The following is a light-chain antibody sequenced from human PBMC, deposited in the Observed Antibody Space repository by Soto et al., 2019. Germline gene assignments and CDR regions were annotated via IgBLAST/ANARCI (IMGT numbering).Light chain of an antibody. CDR2: GAS. CDR3: QQYNNWWT. Sequence: EIVMTQSPATLSVSPGERVTLHCRASQSVTSSYLAWYQQKPGQAPRLLIYGASSRATGIPDRFSGSGSGTEFTLTISSLQSEDFAVYYCQQYNNWWTFGQGTKVDI. CDR1: QSVTSSY. V-gene: IGKV3D-15*01. J-gene: IGKJ1*01.